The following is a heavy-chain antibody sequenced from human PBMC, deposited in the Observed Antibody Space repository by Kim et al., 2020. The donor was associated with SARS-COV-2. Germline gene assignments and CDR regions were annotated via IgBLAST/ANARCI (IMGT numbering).Heavy chain of an antibody. CDR3: ARERHYDSSGYYSIDY. D-gene: IGHD3-22*01. CDR2: NP. J-gene: IGHJ4*02. V-gene: IGHV7-4-1*02. Sequence: NPTYAQGFTGRFVFSLDTSVSTAYLQISSLKAEDTAVYYCARERHYDSSGYYSIDYWGQGTLVTVSS.